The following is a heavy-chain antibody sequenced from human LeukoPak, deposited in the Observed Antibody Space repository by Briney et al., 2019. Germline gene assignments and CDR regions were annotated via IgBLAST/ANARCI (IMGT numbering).Heavy chain of an antibody. Sequence: GASVKVSCTASGYTFTSYDINWVRQATGQGLEWMGWMNPNSGNTGYAQKFQGRVTMTRNTSISTAYMELSSLRSEDTAVYYCARGVGLTYYYDSSGYPAATHFDYWGQGTLVTVSS. CDR3: ARGVGLTYYYDSSGYPAATHFDY. D-gene: IGHD3-22*01. CDR2: MNPNSGNT. CDR1: GYTFTSYD. J-gene: IGHJ4*02. V-gene: IGHV1-8*01.